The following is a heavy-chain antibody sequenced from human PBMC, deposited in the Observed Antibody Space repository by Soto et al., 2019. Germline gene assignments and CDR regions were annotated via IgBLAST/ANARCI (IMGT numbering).Heavy chain of an antibody. J-gene: IGHJ4*02. CDR1: GGSISSDY. CDR3: ARLRPYYYGISGSFSFDY. CDR2: IYYSGST. D-gene: IGHD3-22*01. Sequence: PSETLSLTCTVSGGSISSDYWSWIRQPPGKGLEWIGYIYYSGSTNYNPSLKSRVTISVDTSKKQFSLKLSSVTAADTAVYYCARLRPYYYGISGSFSFDYGGEEIPVTFPS. V-gene: IGHV4-59*01.